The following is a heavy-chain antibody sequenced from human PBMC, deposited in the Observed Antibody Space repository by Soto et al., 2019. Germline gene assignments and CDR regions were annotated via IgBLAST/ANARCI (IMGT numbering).Heavy chain of an antibody. CDR3: ARESEDLTSNFDY. CDR1: GFTFTNYW. CDR2: IDGVGAGT. V-gene: IGHV3-74*01. J-gene: IGHJ4*02. Sequence: VGSLRLSCAASGFTFTNYWMHWVRQVPGKGLVWVSRIDGVGAGTSYSDSMKGRFTISRDNAKNSLYLEMNSLRAEDTAVYYCARESEDLTSNFDYWGQGTLVTVSS.